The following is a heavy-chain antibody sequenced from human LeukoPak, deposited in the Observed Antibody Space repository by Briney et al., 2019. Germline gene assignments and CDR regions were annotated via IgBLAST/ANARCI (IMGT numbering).Heavy chain of an antibody. CDR3: AKDWRGGHTFDQ. Sequence: PGGSLRLSCAASGFSFTTHWMSWVRQAPGKGLEWVANMEADAKSEYYVDSVKGRFTISRDNAKNSLFLQMNNLRAEDTAVYYCAKDWRGGHTFDQWGHGTLVTVSS. V-gene: IGHV3-7*01. CDR1: GFSFTTHW. D-gene: IGHD6-25*01. J-gene: IGHJ4*01. CDR2: MEADAKSE.